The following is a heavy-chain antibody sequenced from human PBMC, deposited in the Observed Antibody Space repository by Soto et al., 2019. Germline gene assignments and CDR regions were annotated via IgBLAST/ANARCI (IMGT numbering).Heavy chain of an antibody. V-gene: IGHV1-69*01. CDR2: IIPIFNTA. Sequence: QVQLVQSGAEVKKPGSSVKVSCRASGGTFNTYTFAWVRQAPGQGLEWMGGIIPIFNTATYAQKFQDRVTITADESTRPAYMELTSLRSEDTARYYCARQGDEIYFNAFDIWGPGTMVTVSS. D-gene: IGHD2-21*02. CDR1: GGTFNTYT. CDR3: ARQGDEIYFNAFDI. J-gene: IGHJ3*02.